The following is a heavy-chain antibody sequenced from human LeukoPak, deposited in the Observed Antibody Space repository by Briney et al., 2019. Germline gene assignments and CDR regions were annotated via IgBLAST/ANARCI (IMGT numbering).Heavy chain of an antibody. D-gene: IGHD6-13*01. V-gene: IGHV3-11*01. J-gene: IGHJ4*02. CDR1: GFTFSDYY. Sequence: PGGSLRLSCAASGFTFSDYYMNWIRQAPGKGLEWVSSISSSGSTTNYADSAKGRFTISRDNAKNSLYLQMNSLRAEDTAAYYCARKDGYTSSWSFDYWGQGTLVTVSS. CDR3: ARKDGYTSSWSFDY. CDR2: ISSSGSTT.